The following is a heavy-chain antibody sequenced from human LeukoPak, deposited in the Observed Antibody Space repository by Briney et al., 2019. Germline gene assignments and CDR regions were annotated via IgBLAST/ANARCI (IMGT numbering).Heavy chain of an antibody. D-gene: IGHD6-19*01. V-gene: IGHV3-30*02. CDR3: AKGWVSSRGWTFDY. Sequence: PGGSLRLSCAASGFTFSNYAMTWARQAPGKGLEWVAFIRYDGSNKYYADSVKGRFTISRDNSKNTLYLQMNSLRAEDTAVYYCAKGWVSSRGWTFDYWGQGTLVTVSS. CDR1: GFTFSNYA. CDR2: IRYDGSNK. J-gene: IGHJ4*02.